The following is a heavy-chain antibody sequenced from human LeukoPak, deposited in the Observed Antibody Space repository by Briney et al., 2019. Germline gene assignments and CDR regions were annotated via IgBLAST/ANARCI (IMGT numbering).Heavy chain of an antibody. Sequence: GGSLRLSCAASGFTFSTYAMYWVRQALGKGLEWVSTISNSGTTTYYADSVRGRFTISRDNSRNTQYLQMNSLRAEDTAVYYCAKGRGIMPPCWGQGTLVTVSS. CDR2: ISNSGTTT. D-gene: IGHD3-16*01. CDR1: GFTFSTYA. V-gene: IGHV3-23*01. CDR3: AKGRGIMPPC. J-gene: IGHJ4*02.